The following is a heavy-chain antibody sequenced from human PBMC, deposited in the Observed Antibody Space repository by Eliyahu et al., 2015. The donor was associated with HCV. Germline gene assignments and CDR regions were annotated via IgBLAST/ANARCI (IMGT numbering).Heavy chain of an antibody. CDR1: GGSFSGYY. J-gene: IGHJ6*03. CDR2: INHSGST. CDR3: ARGSAARRYYYYMDV. V-gene: IGHV4-34*01. D-gene: IGHD6-6*01. Sequence: QVQLQQWGAGLLKPSETLSLTCAVYGGSFSGYYWSWIRQPPGKGLEWIGEINHSGSTNYNPSLKSRVTISVDTSKNQFSLKLSSVTAADTAVYYCARGSAARRYYYYMDVWGKGTTVTVSS.